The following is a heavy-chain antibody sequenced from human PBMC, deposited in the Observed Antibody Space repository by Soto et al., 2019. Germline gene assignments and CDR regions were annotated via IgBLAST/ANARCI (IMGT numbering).Heavy chain of an antibody. J-gene: IGHJ4*02. Sequence: PGGSLRLSCAVSGFTFSPYTMHWVRQAPGKGLEWVAVISYDGSNKYYADSVKGRFTISRDNSKNTLYLQMNSLRPEDTSVYYCARGGGFCGDDCYKGGVDYWGQGTLVTVSS. CDR1: GFTFSPYT. CDR2: ISYDGSNK. D-gene: IGHD2-21*02. CDR3: ARGGGFCGDDCYKGGVDY. V-gene: IGHV3-30-3*01.